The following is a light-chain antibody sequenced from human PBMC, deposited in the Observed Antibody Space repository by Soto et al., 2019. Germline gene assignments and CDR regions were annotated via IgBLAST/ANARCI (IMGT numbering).Light chain of an antibody. CDR1: QSVSSN. J-gene: IGKJ4*01. CDR3: QQRSNWLLT. V-gene: IGKV3-15*01. CDR2: GAS. Sequence: EIVMTQSPATLSVSPGERATLSCRASQSVSSNLAWYQQKPGQAPRLLIYGASTRATAIPARFSGSGSGTEFTLTISSLQSEDFAVYYCQQRSNWLLTFGGGTKVDIK.